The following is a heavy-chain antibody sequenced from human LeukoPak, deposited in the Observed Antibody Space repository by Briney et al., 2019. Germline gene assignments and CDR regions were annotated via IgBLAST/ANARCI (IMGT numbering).Heavy chain of an antibody. J-gene: IGHJ4*02. CDR2: ISGSGGST. Sequence: GGSLRLSCAASGFTFSSYTTSWVRQAPGEGLEWVSPISGSGGSTYSAYSVKGRFTISRDNSDNTMYLHMNSLRAEDTAVYYCAKEGYCSGGSCYENWGQGTLVTVSA. CDR1: GFTFSSYT. CDR3: AKEGYCSGGSCYEN. D-gene: IGHD2-15*01. V-gene: IGHV3-23*01.